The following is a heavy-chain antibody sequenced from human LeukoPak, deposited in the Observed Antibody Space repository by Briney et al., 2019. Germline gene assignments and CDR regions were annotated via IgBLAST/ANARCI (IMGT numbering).Heavy chain of an antibody. J-gene: IGHJ4*02. V-gene: IGHV3-66*01. CDR2: IYSGGST. D-gene: IGHD3-16*01. CDR3: ARDLFGGNMAFDY. Sequence: GGSLILSCAASGFTVSSNYMSWVRQAPGKGLEWVSVIYSGGSTYYADSVKGRFTISRDNSKNTLYLQMNSLRAEDTAVYYCARDLFGGNMAFDYWGQGTLVTVSS. CDR1: GFTVSSNY.